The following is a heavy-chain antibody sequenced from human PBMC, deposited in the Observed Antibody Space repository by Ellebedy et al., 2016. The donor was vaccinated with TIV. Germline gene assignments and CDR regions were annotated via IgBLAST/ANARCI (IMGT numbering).Heavy chain of an antibody. D-gene: IGHD3-16*01. V-gene: IGHV4-39*01. J-gene: IGHJ5*02. CDR2: MYYTGSG. Sequence: MPSETLSLTCTVSGDSISSGSYYWGWIRQPPGKGLVWIGNMYYTGSGYYNPSLESRVTISVDTSKNQFSLKLTSVTAADTAVYYCARLLRRFGAVDPWGQGTLVTVSS. CDR1: GDSISSGSYY. CDR3: ARLLRRFGAVDP.